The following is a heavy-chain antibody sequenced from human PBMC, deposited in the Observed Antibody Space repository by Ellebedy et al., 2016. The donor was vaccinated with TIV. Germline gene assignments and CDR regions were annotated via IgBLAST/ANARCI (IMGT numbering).Heavy chain of an antibody. CDR3: SGGAGWLIEH. CDR1: ICIKY. D-gene: IGHD6-19*01. V-gene: IGHV3-7*03. J-gene: IGHJ1*01. Sequence: GESLKISXVASICIKYMNWVRQPPGKGLEWVANIDQDGSEENYVDSVKGRFIISRDNAKKSLYLQMSSLRPEDTAVYYCSGGAGWLIEHWGLGTLVTVSS. CDR2: IDQDGSEE.